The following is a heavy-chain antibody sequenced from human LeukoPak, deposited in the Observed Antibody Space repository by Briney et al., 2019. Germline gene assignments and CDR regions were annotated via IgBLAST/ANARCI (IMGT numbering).Heavy chain of an antibody. D-gene: IGHD1-1*01. CDR1: GYTFTSYY. J-gene: IGHJ5*02. CDR2: MIPNSGNT. V-gene: IGHV1-8*02. Sequence: ASVKVSCKASGYTFTSYYMHWVRQATGQGLEWMGWMIPNSGNTAYAQKFQGRVTMTRNTSISTAYMELSSLRSEDTAVYYCVREYNWNVNWFDPWGQGTLVTVSS. CDR3: VREYNWNVNWFDP.